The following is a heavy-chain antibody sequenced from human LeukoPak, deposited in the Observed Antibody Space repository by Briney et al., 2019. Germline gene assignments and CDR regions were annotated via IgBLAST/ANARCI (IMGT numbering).Heavy chain of an antibody. CDR1: GFMFRSYA. CDR2: ISYDGSNK. V-gene: IGHV3-30-3*01. CDR3: ARSIMIFGVARGLGDWFDP. D-gene: IGHD3-3*01. Sequence: GGSLRLSCAASGFMFRSYAMHWVRQAPGKGLEWVALISYDGSNKYYSDSVKGRFTISRDNSKNTLYLQMNSLRAEDTAVYYCARSIMIFGVARGLGDWFDPWGQGTLVTVSS. J-gene: IGHJ5*02.